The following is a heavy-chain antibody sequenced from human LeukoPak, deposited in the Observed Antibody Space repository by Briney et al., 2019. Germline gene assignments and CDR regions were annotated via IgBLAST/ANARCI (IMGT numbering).Heavy chain of an antibody. J-gene: IGHJ6*03. CDR3: ARASGYYYMDV. CDR2: ISTSRSYI. V-gene: IGHV3-21*01. D-gene: IGHD7-27*01. CDR1: GFTFSGSA. Sequence: GGSLRLSCTASGFTFSGSAMHWVRQAPGKGLEWVSSISTSRSYIYYADSVKGRFTISRDNAKNSLYLQMNSLRAEDTAVYYCARASGYYYMDVWGKGTTVTVSS.